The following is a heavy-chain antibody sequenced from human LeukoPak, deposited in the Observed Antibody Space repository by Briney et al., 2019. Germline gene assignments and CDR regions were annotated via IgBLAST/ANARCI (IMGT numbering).Heavy chain of an antibody. CDR3: ARDLSSGWYNFDY. V-gene: IGHV3-21*01. J-gene: IGHJ4*02. CDR1: GFTFSSYS. D-gene: IGHD6-19*01. CDR2: ISSSSSYI. Sequence: GGSLRLSCAASGFTFSSYSMTWVRQAPGKGLEWVSSISSSSSYIYYADSVKGRFTISRDNAKNSLYLQMNSLRAEDTAVYYCARDLSSGWYNFDYWGQGTLVTVSS.